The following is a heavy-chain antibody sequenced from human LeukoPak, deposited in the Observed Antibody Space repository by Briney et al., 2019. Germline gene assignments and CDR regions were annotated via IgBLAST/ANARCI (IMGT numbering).Heavy chain of an antibody. CDR2: IRSKANSYAT. Sequence: GGSLRLSCAASGFTFSGSAMHWVRQASGKGLGWVGRIRSKANSYATAYAASVKGRFTISRDDSKNTAYLQMNSLKTEDTAVYYCTTQPQMTTVTTVDYWGQGTLVTVSS. J-gene: IGHJ4*02. V-gene: IGHV3-73*01. CDR1: GFTFSGSA. CDR3: TTQPQMTTVTTVDY. D-gene: IGHD4-17*01.